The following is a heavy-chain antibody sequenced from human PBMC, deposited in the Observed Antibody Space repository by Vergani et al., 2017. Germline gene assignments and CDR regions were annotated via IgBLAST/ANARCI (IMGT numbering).Heavy chain of an antibody. Sequence: QVQLVQSGAEVKKPGSSVKVSCKASGGTFSSYAISGVRQAPGQGLEWMGGIIPIFGTANYAQKFQGRVTITADESTSTAYMELSSLRSEDTAVYYCASQAPLGPPDYYYYYMDVWGKGTRSPSP. J-gene: IGHJ6*03. CDR2: IIPIFGTA. CDR3: ASQAPLGPPDYYYYYMDV. CDR1: GGTFSSYA. V-gene: IGHV1-69*01.